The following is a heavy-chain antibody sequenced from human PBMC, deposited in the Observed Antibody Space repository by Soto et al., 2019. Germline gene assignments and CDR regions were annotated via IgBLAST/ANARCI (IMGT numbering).Heavy chain of an antibody. CDR1: GYSFTGYS. CDR3: ARGYDFWSGYLTLSNYYMDV. Sequence: GASVKVSCKASGYSFTGYSMHWVRQAPGQGLEWMGWINPKNGATNYARKLQGRVTMIRDTSTSTAYMGLRSLRSDDTAVYYCARGYDFWSGYLTLSNYYMDVWGKGTTVTVSS. J-gene: IGHJ6*03. V-gene: IGHV1-2*02. D-gene: IGHD3-3*01. CDR2: INPKNGAT.